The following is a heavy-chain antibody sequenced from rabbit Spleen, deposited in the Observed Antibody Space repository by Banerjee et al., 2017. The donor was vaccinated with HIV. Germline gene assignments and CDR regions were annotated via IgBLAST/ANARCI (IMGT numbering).Heavy chain of an antibody. V-gene: IGHV1S45*01. CDR2: INTITGKT. D-gene: IGHD1-1*01. J-gene: IGHJ6*01. CDR3: ARDLPEIIGWNFGF. Sequence: QEQLVESGGGLVQPGGSLTLSCTASGFSFSEKEVMCWVRQAPGKGLEWIGCINTITGKTVYATWTKGRFTISRASSTTVFLQVTRLTAADTATYFCARDLPEIIGWNFGFWGPGTLVTVS. CDR1: GFSFSEKEV.